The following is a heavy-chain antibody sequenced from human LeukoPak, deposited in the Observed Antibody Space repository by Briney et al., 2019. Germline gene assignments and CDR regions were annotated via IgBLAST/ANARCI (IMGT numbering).Heavy chain of an antibody. Sequence: KASETLSLTCTVSGGSISSGGYYWSWIRQHPGKGLEWIGYIYYSGSTYYNPSLKSRVTISVDTSKNQFSLKLSSVTAADTAAYYCARSPHYDYVWGSYRSRGFDYWGQGTLVTVSS. V-gene: IGHV4-31*03. CDR1: GGSISSGGYY. D-gene: IGHD3-16*02. J-gene: IGHJ4*02. CDR2: IYYSGST. CDR3: ARSPHYDYVWGSYRSRGFDY.